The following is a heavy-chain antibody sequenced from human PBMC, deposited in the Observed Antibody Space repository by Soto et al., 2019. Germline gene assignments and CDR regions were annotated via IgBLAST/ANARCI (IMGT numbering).Heavy chain of an antibody. V-gene: IGHV3-21*01. J-gene: IGHJ3*02. CDR1: GFTFSSYS. D-gene: IGHD5-12*01. Sequence: GGSLRLSCAASGFTFSSYSMNWVRQAPGKGLEWVSSISSSSSYIYYADSVKGRFTISRDNAKNSLYLQMNSLRAEDTAVYYCAIAASVDSGYEEGMVGAFDIWGQGTMVTVSS. CDR3: AIAASVDSGYEEGMVGAFDI. CDR2: ISSSSSYI.